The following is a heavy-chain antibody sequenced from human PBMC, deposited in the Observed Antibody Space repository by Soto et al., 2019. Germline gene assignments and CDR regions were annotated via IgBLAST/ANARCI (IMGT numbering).Heavy chain of an antibody. D-gene: IGHD3-10*01. Sequence: EVQLVESGGGLVQPGGSLRLSCAASGFTFSSYSMNWVRQAPGKGLEWVPYISSSSSTIYHADSVKGRFTISRDNAKNSLYPQMNSLRAEDTAVYYCARANYYGSPGDFDYWGQGTLVTVSS. CDR3: ARANYYGSPGDFDY. CDR2: ISSSSSTI. J-gene: IGHJ4*02. CDR1: GFTFSSYS. V-gene: IGHV3-48*01.